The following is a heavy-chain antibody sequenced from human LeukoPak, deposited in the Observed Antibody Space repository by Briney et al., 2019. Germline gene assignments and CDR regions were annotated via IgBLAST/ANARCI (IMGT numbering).Heavy chain of an antibody. CDR3: AKRLTSSATPIDY. Sequence: GGSLRLSCAASGFTVSNHAMSWVRQAPGKGLEWGAAVRSSGGGTYYADSVKGRFTISRDNSKNTLYLQMNSLRAEDTAVYYCAKRLTSSATPIDYWGQGTLVTVSS. D-gene: IGHD1-20*01. CDR2: VRSSGGGT. J-gene: IGHJ4*02. V-gene: IGHV3-23*01. CDR1: GFTVSNHA.